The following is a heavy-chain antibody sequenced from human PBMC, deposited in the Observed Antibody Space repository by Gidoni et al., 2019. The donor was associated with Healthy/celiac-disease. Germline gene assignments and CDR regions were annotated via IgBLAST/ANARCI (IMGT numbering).Heavy chain of an antibody. J-gene: IGHJ4*02. D-gene: IGHD3-10*01. CDR3: AKGYYYYGSGSYPGPLTD. V-gene: IGHV3-23*01. CDR2: ISGSGGST. CDR1: GFTFSSYA. Sequence: EVQLLESGGGLVQPGGSLRLSCAASGFTFSSYAMSWVRQAPGKGLEGVSAISGSGGSTYYADSVKGRFTISRDNSKNTLYLQMNSLRAEDTAVYYCAKGYYYYGSGSYPGPLTDWGQGTLVTVSS.